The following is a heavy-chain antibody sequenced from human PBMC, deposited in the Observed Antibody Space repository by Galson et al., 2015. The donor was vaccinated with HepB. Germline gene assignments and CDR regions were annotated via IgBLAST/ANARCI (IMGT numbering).Heavy chain of an antibody. J-gene: IGHJ4*02. CDR3: AKSITMVRGVPYYFDY. D-gene: IGHD3-10*01. Sequence: SLRLSCAASGFTFSSYAMSWVRQAPGKGLEWVSAISGSGGSTYYADSVKGRFTISRDNSKNTLYLQMNSLRAEDTAVYYCAKSITMVRGVPYYFDYWGQGTLVTVSS. V-gene: IGHV3-23*01. CDR1: GFTFSSYA. CDR2: ISGSGGST.